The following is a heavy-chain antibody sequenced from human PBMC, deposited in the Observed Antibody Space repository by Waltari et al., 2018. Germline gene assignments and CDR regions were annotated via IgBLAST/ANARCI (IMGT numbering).Heavy chain of an antibody. J-gene: IGHJ6*03. Sequence: EVQLVESGGGLVKPGGSLRLSCAASGFTFSSYSMNWVRQAPGKGLEWVSSISSSSSYIYYADSVKGRFTISRDNAKNSLYLQMNSLRAEDTAVYYCARRGTDPLYYYYYMDVWGKGTTVTVSS. CDR1: GFTFSSYS. D-gene: IGHD1-1*01. V-gene: IGHV3-21*01. CDR2: ISSSSSYI. CDR3: ARRGTDPLYYYYYMDV.